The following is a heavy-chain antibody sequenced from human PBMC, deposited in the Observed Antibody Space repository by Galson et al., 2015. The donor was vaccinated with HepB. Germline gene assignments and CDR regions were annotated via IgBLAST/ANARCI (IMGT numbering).Heavy chain of an antibody. CDR3: ATATEPGYSYGEYFQH. D-gene: IGHD5-18*01. Sequence: SVKVSCKVSGYTLTELSMHWVRQAPGKGLEWMGGFDPEDGETIYAQKFQGRVTMTEDTSTDTAYMELSSLRSEDTAVYYCATATEPGYSYGEYFQHWGQGTLVTVSS. V-gene: IGHV1-24*01. CDR2: FDPEDGET. J-gene: IGHJ1*01. CDR1: GYTLTELS.